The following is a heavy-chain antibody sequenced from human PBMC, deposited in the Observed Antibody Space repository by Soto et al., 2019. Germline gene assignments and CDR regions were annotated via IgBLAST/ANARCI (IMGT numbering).Heavy chain of an antibody. Sequence: GGSLRLSCAASGFTFSSYGMHWVRQAPGKGLEWVAVISYDGSNKYYADSVKGRFTISRDNSKNTLYLQMNSLRAEDTAVYYCAKEVSGSYFEYYYYGMDVWGQGTTVTVSS. J-gene: IGHJ6*02. CDR3: AKEVSGSYFEYYYYGMDV. V-gene: IGHV3-30*18. CDR1: GFTFSSYG. D-gene: IGHD1-26*01. CDR2: ISYDGSNK.